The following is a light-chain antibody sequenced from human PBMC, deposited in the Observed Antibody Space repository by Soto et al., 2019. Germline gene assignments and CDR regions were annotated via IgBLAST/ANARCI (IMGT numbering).Light chain of an antibody. Sequence: QSVLTQPPSASGSPGQSVTISCTGTSSDVGGYNFVSWYQQHPGKAPKLMLYDVNIRPSGVSNRFSGSKSGNTASLTISGLQAEDEADYYCTSRTTSTTMIFGGGTKVPVL. V-gene: IGLV2-14*03. CDR1: SSDVGGYNF. CDR3: TSRTTSTTMI. J-gene: IGLJ2*01. CDR2: DVN.